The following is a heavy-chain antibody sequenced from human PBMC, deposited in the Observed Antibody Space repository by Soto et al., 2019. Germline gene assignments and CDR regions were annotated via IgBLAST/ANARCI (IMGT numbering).Heavy chain of an antibody. J-gene: IGHJ5*02. D-gene: IGHD5-12*01. CDR1: GGSFSGYY. CDR3: ARAGWLSTLVPSAGIGP. CDR2: INHSGST. Sequence: QVQLQQWGAGLLKPSETLSLTCAVYGGSFSGYYWSWIRQPPGKGLEWIGEINHSGSTNYNPSLKSRVTISVDTSKNQFSLKLSSVTAADTAVYYCARAGWLSTLVPSAGIGPWGQGTLVTVSS. V-gene: IGHV4-34*01.